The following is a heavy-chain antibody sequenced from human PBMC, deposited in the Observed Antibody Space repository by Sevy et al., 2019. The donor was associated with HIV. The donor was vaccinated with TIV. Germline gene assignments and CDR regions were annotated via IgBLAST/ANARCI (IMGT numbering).Heavy chain of an antibody. CDR3: ARDFWSGYSLDY. D-gene: IGHD3-3*01. CDR1: GFTFSSYA. V-gene: IGHV3-30-3*01. Sequence: GGSLRLSCVASGFTFSSYAMHWVRQAPGKGLEWVEVISNDGINKYYADSVKGRFTISRDNSRNTLYLQMNSLRTEDTAVYYCARDFWSGYSLDYWGQGTRVTVSS. J-gene: IGHJ4*02. CDR2: ISNDGINK.